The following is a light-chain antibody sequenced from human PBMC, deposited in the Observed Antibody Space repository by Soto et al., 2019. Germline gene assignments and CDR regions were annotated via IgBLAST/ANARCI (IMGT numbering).Light chain of an antibody. V-gene: IGKV1-39*01. CDR3: HQSYNMPRT. CDR1: RSISHY. J-gene: IGKJ2*02. CDR2: AAS. Sequence: DIRMTQSPSSLSASVGDRVTITCRSRRSISHYLNWYQLIPGKAPKVLSSAASPLQRAVPSRFIGSGSGTAFTLTVNSLQPEDFVAAFCHQSYNMPRTFGQGTELEI.